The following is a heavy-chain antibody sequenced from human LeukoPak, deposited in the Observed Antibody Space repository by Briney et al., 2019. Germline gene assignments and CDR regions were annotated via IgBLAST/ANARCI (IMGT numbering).Heavy chain of an antibody. J-gene: IGHJ6*02. D-gene: IGHD2/OR15-2a*01. CDR3: ARLTSTFYYSMDV. V-gene: IGHV4-59*08. CDR1: GGSISSYF. Sequence: SSETLSLTCAVYGGSISSYFWSWIRQPPGKGLEWIGYIQNSALYRATIKSSPSLQSRVSLSIDTSKKQVSLTVNSVTAADTALYYCARLTSTFYYSMDVWGPGTAVTVSS. CDR2: IQNSALYRATI.